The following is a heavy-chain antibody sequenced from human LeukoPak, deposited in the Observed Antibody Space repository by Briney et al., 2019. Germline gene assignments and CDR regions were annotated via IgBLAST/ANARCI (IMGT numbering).Heavy chain of an antibody. J-gene: IGHJ3*02. V-gene: IGHV3-21*01. D-gene: IGHD3-10*01. CDR3: ARNYYYASGNNYAFDI. CDR1: GFSFSSYS. Sequence: GGSLRLSCAASGFSFSSYSINWVRQAPGKGLEWVSSISSGSSYIYYADSVKGRFTISRNNAKNSLYLQMNSLKAEDTAVYYCARNYYYASGNNYAFDIWGRGTMVTVSS. CDR2: ISSGSSYI.